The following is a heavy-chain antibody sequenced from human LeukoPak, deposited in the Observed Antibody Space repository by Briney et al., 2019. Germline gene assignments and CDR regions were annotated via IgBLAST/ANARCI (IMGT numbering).Heavy chain of an antibody. D-gene: IGHD3-3*01. J-gene: IGHJ5*02. CDR3: AREMAYDFWSGYYANNWFDP. Sequence: TGGSLRLSCAASGFTFNTYWMHWVRQAPGKGLVWVSRINSDGSSTSHADSVKGRFTISRDNAKNSLYLQMNSLRAEDTAVYYCAREMAYDFWSGYYANNWFDPWGQGTLVTVSS. V-gene: IGHV3-74*01. CDR2: INSDGSST. CDR1: GFTFNTYW.